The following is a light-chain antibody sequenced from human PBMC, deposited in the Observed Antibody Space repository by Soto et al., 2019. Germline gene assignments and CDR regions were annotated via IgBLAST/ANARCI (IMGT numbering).Light chain of an antibody. CDR3: QQYGSSRWT. J-gene: IGKJ1*01. CDR1: QNVTSSY. Sequence: EIVLTQSPGTLSLSPGERATLSCRASQNVTSSYLAWYQQKPGQAPRLLIYGASSRATGIPDRFSGSGSGTDFTLTISRLEPEDFVVYYCQQYGSSRWTFGQGTKVEIK. V-gene: IGKV3-20*01. CDR2: GAS.